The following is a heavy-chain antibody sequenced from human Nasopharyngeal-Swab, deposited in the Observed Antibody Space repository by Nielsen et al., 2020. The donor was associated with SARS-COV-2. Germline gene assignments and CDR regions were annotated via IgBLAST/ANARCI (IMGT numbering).Heavy chain of an antibody. CDR2: ISSSGSTI. CDR3: AREGGWQQLVHYYYYYGMDV. J-gene: IGHJ6*02. V-gene: IGHV3-48*03. D-gene: IGHD6-13*01. Sequence: GESLKISCAASGFTFSSYEMNWVRQAPGKGLEWVSYISSSGSTIYYAASVKGRFTISRDNAKNSLYLQMNSLRAEDTAVYYCAREGGWQQLVHYYYYYGMDVWGQGTTVTVSS. CDR1: GFTFSSYE.